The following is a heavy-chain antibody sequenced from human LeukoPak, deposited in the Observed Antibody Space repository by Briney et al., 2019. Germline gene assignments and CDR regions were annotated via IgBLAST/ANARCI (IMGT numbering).Heavy chain of an antibody. Sequence: GGSLRLSCAASGFTFSSYWMSWVRQAPGKGLEWVANIEQDGSEKYYVDSVKGRFTISRDNAKNSLYLQMNSLRAEDTAVYYCARTMSSGWSSWDYYYGMDVWGQGTTVTVSS. CDR1: GFTFSSYW. J-gene: IGHJ6*02. CDR2: IEQDGSEK. CDR3: ARTMSSGWSSWDYYYGMDV. D-gene: IGHD6-19*01. V-gene: IGHV3-7*01.